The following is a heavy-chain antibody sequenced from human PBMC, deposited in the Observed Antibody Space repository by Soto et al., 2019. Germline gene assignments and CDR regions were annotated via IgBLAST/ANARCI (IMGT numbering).Heavy chain of an antibody. V-gene: IGHV3-30*18. J-gene: IGHJ6*02. CDR1: GFTFSSYG. Sequence: GGSLRLSCAASGFTFSSYGMHWVRQAPGKGLEWVAVISYDGSNKYYADSVKGRFTISRDNSKNTLYLQMNSLRAEDTAVYYCAKSILWFGHDYGMDVWGQGTTVTVSS. CDR3: AKSILWFGHDYGMDV. CDR2: ISYDGSNK. D-gene: IGHD3-10*01.